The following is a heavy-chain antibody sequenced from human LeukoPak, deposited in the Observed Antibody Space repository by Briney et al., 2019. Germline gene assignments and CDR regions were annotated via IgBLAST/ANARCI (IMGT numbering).Heavy chain of an antibody. J-gene: IGHJ4*02. V-gene: IGHV1-18*01. CDR3: ALAMVRGPQYFDY. D-gene: IGHD3-10*01. CDR2: ISAYNGNT. Sequence: VASVKVSCKASGYTFASYGISWVRQAPGQGLEWMGWISAYNGNTNYAQKLQGRVTMTTDTSTSTAYMELRSLRSDDTAVYYCALAMVRGPQYFDYWGQGTLVTVSS. CDR1: GYTFASYG.